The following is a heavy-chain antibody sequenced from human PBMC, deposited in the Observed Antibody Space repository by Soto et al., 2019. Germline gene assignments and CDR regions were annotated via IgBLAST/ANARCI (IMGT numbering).Heavy chain of an antibody. Sequence: SETLSLTCTVSGGSISSGGYCWSWIRQHPGKGLEWIGYIYYSGSTYYNPSLKSRLTMSVETSKNQFSLNLTSVTAADTAIYYCATSNTTCPGCYSWGQGTLVTVSS. CDR3: ATSNTTCPGCYS. V-gene: IGHV4-31*03. CDR1: GGSISSGGYC. CDR2: IYYSGST. J-gene: IGHJ5*02. D-gene: IGHD2-2*01.